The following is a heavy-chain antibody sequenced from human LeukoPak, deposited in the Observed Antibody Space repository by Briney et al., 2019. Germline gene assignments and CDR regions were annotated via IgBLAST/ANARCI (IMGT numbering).Heavy chain of an antibody. V-gene: IGHV1-69*04. J-gene: IGHJ4*02. CDR2: IIPILGMA. D-gene: IGHD3-22*01. CDR3: ARSTDYYDSSGYFDY. Sequence: SVKVSCKASGGTFSSYAISWVRQAPGQGLEWMGRIIPILGMANYAQKFQGRVTITADKSTSTAYMELSSLRSEDTAVYYCARSTDYYDSSGYFDYWGQGTLVTVSS. CDR1: GGTFSSYA.